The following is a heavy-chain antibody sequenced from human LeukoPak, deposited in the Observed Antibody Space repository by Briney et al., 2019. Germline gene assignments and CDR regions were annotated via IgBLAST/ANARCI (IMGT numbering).Heavy chain of an antibody. CDR2: ISDSGGST. J-gene: IGHJ4*02. V-gene: IGHV3-23*01. CDR3: ATYRGYPVDY. Sequence: GGSLRLSCAASGLTFSNYAMSWVRQAPGKGLEGVSGISDSGGSTYYADSVKGRFIIPRDNSKNTLYLQMNSLRAEDTAVYYCATYRGYPVDYWGQGTMVTVSS. D-gene: IGHD1-1*01. CDR1: GLTFSNYA.